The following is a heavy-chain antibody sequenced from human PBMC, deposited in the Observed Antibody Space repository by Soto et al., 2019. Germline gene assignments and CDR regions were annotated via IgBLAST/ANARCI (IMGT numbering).Heavy chain of an antibody. CDR1: GYTFTTYY. J-gene: IGHJ5*02. CDR3: AREAGSGSGFWFDP. CDR2: INPSAGSV. V-gene: IGHV1-46*03. Sequence: QVQLVQSGAAVKKPGASVKVSCEASGYTFTTYYLHWVRQAPGQGLEWMGLINPSAGSVNYAQKFQGRVTMTRDTSTSTVYMELSSLRSDDTAVYYCAREAGSGSGFWFDPWGQGTLVTVSS. D-gene: IGHD1-26*01.